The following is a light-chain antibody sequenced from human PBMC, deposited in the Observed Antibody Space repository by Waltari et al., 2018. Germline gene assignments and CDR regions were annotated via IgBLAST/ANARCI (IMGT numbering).Light chain of an antibody. V-gene: IGKV3-11*01. CDR2: EAS. CDR1: QNLHKY. Sequence: EVVLTQSPASLSSSPGASVTLSCRASQNLHKYLAWYQQKPGQAPRLLIYEASNRATGIPDRFSGSGSGTDFTLTIDSLEPEDFAVYFCQQRSNWPPLTFGGGTKVEIK. CDR3: QQRSNWPPLT. J-gene: IGKJ4*01.